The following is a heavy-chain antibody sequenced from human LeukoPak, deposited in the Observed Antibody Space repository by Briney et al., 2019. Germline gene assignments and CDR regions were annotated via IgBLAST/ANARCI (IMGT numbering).Heavy chain of an antibody. CDR2: FDPEDGET. Sequence: GASVTVSCKVSGYTLTELSMHWVRQAPGKGLEWMGGFDPEDGETIYAQKFQGRVTMTEDTSTDTAYMELSSLRSEDTAVYYCATDIAVAGVRGEFDYWGQGTLVTVSS. CDR1: GYTLTELS. D-gene: IGHD6-19*01. V-gene: IGHV1-24*01. J-gene: IGHJ4*02. CDR3: ATDIAVAGVRGEFDY.